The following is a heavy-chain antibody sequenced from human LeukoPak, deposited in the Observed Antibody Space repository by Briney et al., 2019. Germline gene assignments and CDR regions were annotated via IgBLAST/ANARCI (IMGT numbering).Heavy chain of an antibody. CDR2: IYYSGST. V-gene: IGHV4-30-4*01. CDR1: GCSISSGDYY. J-gene: IGHJ3*02. Sequence: PSETLSLTCTVSGCSISSGDYYWSWIRQPPGKGLEWIGYIYYSGSTYYNPSLKSRVTISVDTSKNQFSLKLSSVTAADTAVYYCARDVPQEYAFDIWGQGTMVTVSS. CDR3: ARDVPQEYAFDI. D-gene: IGHD3-10*01.